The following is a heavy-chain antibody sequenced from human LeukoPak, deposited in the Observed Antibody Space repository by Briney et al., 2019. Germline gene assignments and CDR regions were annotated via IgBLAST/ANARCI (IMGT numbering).Heavy chain of an antibody. CDR2: IRYDGSNK. J-gene: IGHJ6*03. CDR3: ARALGDYGDRGRDYYYYYYMDV. D-gene: IGHD4-17*01. CDR1: GFTFSSYG. Sequence: GGSLRLSCAASGFTFSSYGMHWVRQAPGKGLEWVAFIRYDGSNKYYADSVKGRFTISRDNSKNTLYLQMNSLRSDDTAVYYCARALGDYGDRGRDYYYYYYMDVWGKGTTVTVSS. V-gene: IGHV3-30*02.